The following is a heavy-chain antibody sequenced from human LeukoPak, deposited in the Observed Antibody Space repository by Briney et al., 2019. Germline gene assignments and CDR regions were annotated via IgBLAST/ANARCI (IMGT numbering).Heavy chain of an antibody. CDR1: GGTFSSYA. D-gene: IGHD6-13*01. CDR2: IIPIFGTA. Sequence: ASVKVSCKASGGTFSSYAISWVRQAPGQGLEWMGGIIPIFGTANYAQKFQGRVTITADESTSTAYMELSSLRSEDTAVYYCARAVRAAAYGSPFDIWGQGTMVTVSS. CDR3: ARAVRAAAYGSPFDI. J-gene: IGHJ3*02. V-gene: IGHV1-69*13.